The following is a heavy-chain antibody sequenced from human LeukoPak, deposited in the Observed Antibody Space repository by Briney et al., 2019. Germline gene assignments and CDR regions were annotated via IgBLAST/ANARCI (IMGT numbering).Heavy chain of an antibody. V-gene: IGHV3-23*01. CDR1: GFTFSSYA. CDR2: ISGSGGST. CDR3: AKKGDNSFDY. J-gene: IGHJ4*02. Sequence: GGSLRLSCAASGFTFSSYAMSWVRQAPGKGLEWVSGISGSGGSTYHADSVKGRFTISRDNAKNTLYLHMNSLRGEHTAVYYCAKKGDNSFDYWGQGTLVTVSS. D-gene: IGHD1-14*01.